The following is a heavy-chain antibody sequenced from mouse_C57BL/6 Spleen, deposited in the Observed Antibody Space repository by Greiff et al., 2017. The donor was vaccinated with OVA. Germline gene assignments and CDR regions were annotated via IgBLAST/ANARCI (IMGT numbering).Heavy chain of an antibody. D-gene: IGHD1-1*01. J-gene: IGHJ4*01. Sequence: QVQLQQSGPGLVAPSQSLSITCTVSGFSLTSYAISWVRQPPGKGLEWLGVIWTGGGTNYNSALKSRLSISKDNSKSQVFLKMNSLQTDDTARYYCARKWDYYGSSPYYAMDYWGQGTSVTVSS. V-gene: IGHV2-9-1*01. CDR1: GFSLTSYA. CDR3: ARKWDYYGSSPYYAMDY. CDR2: IWTGGGT.